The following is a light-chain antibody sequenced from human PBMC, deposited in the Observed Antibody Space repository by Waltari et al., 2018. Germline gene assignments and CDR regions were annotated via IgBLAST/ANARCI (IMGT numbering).Light chain of an antibody. CDR2: DAS. CDR3: QQYNDYPFT. Sequence: DIQMTQSPSTLSASVGDRVTITCRASQSISNWLAWYQQKPGQAPKFLIYDASSLESGVPSRFSGSGSGTEFTLTISSLQPDDFATYLCQQYNDYPFTFGQGTKLEVK. CDR1: QSISNW. V-gene: IGKV1-5*01. J-gene: IGKJ2*01.